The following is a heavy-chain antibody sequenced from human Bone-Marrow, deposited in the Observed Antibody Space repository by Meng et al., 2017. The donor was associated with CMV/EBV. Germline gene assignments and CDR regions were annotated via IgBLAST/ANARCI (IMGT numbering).Heavy chain of an antibody. J-gene: IGHJ4*02. D-gene: IGHD3-22*01. CDR1: GFTFDDYA. V-gene: IGHV3-9*03. CDR2: ISWNSGSI. CDR3: AKGYYYDSSGLFDD. Sequence: GRSLRLSCAASGFTFDDYAMHWVRQAPGKGLEWVSGISWNSGSIGYADSVKGRFTISRDNAKNSLYLQMNSLTAENMALYYCAKGYYYDSSGLFDDWGQGTLVTVSS.